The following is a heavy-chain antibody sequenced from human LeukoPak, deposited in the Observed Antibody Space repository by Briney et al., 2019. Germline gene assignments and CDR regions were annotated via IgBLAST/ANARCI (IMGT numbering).Heavy chain of an antibody. Sequence: GGSLRLSCAASGFTFSSYSMNWVRQAPGKGLEWVSTLSRSGNSTYYSDSVKGRFTISRDNSKNTLYLQMNSLRADDTAVYYFARVGDWSNYLGMDAWGKGTTVSVSS. D-gene: IGHD4-11*01. V-gene: IGHV3-23*01. CDR1: GFTFSSYS. CDR3: ARVGDWSNYLGMDA. J-gene: IGHJ6*04. CDR2: LSRSGNST.